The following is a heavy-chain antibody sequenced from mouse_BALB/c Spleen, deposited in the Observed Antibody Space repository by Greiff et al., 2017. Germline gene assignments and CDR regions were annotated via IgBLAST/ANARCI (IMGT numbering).Heavy chain of an antibody. CDR3: ARDKGYYRYDGFAY. Sequence: VQLVESGPGLVAPSQSLSITCTVSGFSLTSYGVHWVRQPPGKGLEWLGVILAGGSTNYNSALMSRLSISKDNSKSQVFLKMNSLQTDDTAMYYCARDKGYYRYDGFAYWGQGTLVTVSA. V-gene: IGHV2-9*02. J-gene: IGHJ3*01. CDR1: GFSLTSYG. CDR2: ILAGGST. D-gene: IGHD2-14*01.